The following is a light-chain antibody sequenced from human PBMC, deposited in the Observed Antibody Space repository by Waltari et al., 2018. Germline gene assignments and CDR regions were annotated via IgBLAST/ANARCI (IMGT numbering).Light chain of an antibody. CDR2: DVS. V-gene: IGLV2-14*01. CDR1: SSDFGGYNS. CDR3: SSYTSSSTFV. J-gene: IGLJ1*01. Sequence: QSALPQPASVSGSPGQSITLSCTVTSSDFGGYNSVSWYQQHPGKAPKLMIYDVSKRPSGVSNRFSGSKSGNTASLTISGLQAEDEADYYCSSYTSSSTFVFGTGTKVTVL.